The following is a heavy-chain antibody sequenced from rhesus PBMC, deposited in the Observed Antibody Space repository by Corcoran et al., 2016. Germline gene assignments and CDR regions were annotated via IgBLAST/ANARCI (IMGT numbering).Heavy chain of an antibody. CDR1: GFSPTTNGLA. D-gene: IGHD4-35*01. Sequence: QVTLKESGPALVKPTQTLTLTCTFSGFSPTTNGLAVAWIRQPPGKALEWLATFCWDNDKYYNTSLNSKRTDSKDTSKTQVVLTRANTDPEDTATYYCARRERDDGNTFDCWGQGVLVTVSS. CDR3: ARRERDDGNTFDC. V-gene: IGHV2S1*01. J-gene: IGHJ4*01. CDR2: FCWDNDK.